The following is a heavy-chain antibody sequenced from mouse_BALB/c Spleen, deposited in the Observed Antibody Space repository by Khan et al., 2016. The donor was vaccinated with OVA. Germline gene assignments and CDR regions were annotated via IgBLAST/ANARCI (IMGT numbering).Heavy chain of an antibody. D-gene: IGHD2-14*01. Sequence: EVELVESGAELGRPGSSVKLSCKTSGSTFTSYGIKWVKQRPGQGLEWIGYIYPGNGYTEYNERFQGKAILTSDTSSSTAYMQLRSLTSEDSAMYFCTTACYRYYVDYWGQGTILTVSS. CDR1: GSTFTSYG. CDR2: IYPGNGYT. J-gene: IGHJ2*01. CDR3: TTACYRYYVDY. V-gene: IGHV1S134*01.